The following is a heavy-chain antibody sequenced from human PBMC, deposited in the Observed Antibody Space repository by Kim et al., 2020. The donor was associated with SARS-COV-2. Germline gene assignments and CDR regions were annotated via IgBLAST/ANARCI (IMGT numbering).Heavy chain of an antibody. Sequence: SETLSLTCTVSGASITSYYWTWIRQPPGKGLELIGYIYYSGSTNYNPSLNSRVTLSVDTSKNQFSLKLSSVTAADTAFYYCASYSGSFYFQHWGLGTLITVSS. V-gene: IGHV4-59*13. CDR1: GASITSYY. D-gene: IGHD1-26*01. CDR2: IYYSGST. J-gene: IGHJ1*01. CDR3: ASYSGSFYFQH.